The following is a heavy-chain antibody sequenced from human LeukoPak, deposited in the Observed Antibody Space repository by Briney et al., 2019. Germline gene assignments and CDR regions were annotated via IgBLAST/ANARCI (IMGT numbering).Heavy chain of an antibody. CDR3: ATRYDSSDYYNY. V-gene: IGHV5-51*01. CDR1: GYTFTNYW. D-gene: IGHD3-22*01. J-gene: IGHJ4*02. CDR2: IYPGDSDT. Sequence: SGESLRISCKGSGYTFTNYWIGWVRQMPGKGLDWMGVIYPGDSDTRYSPSFQGQVTISADKSISTAYLQWSSLKASDTAMYYCATRYDSSDYYNYWGQGTLVTVSS.